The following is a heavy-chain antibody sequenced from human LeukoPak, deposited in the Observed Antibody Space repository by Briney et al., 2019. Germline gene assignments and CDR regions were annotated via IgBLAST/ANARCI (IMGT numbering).Heavy chain of an antibody. CDR1: GFTFSSYA. Sequence: GGSLRLSCAASGFTFSSYAMSWVRQAPGKGLEWVSAISGSGGSTYYADSVKGRFTISRDNSKNTLYLQMNSLRAEDTAVYYCTKADYGDNWFDPWGQGTLVTVSS. CDR2: ISGSGGST. CDR3: TKADYGDNWFDP. V-gene: IGHV3-23*01. D-gene: IGHD4-17*01. J-gene: IGHJ5*02.